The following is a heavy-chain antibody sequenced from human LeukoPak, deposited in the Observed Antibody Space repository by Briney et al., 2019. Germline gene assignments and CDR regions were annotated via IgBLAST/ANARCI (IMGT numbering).Heavy chain of an antibody. CDR3: ARVGVPGYYYYYYYMDV. CDR1: GGSISSYY. D-gene: IGHD2-2*01. J-gene: IGHJ6*03. CDR2: IYYSGST. V-gene: IGHV4-59*01. Sequence: SETLSLTCAVSGGSISSYYWSWIRQPPGKGLEWIGYIYYSGSTNYNPSLKSRVTISVDTSKNQFSLKLSSVTAADTAVYYCARVGVPGYYYYYYYMDVWGKGTTVTISS.